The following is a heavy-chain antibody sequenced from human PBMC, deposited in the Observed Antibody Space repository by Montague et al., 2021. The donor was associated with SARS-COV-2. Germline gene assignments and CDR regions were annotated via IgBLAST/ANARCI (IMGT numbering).Heavy chain of an antibody. CDR3: ARASLTDQFRIRGKSLDS. Sequence: SETLSLTCAVSTGSLNAHYWSWIRKSPGTGLERIGEINRSGGTNYSPSFKRRVSMSRDSSRNQISLRLTSVTAADSGIYYCARASLTDQFRIRGKSLDSWGPGTPVTVSS. J-gene: IGHJ4*02. CDR2: INRSGGT. D-gene: IGHD3-9*01. V-gene: IGHV4-34*01. CDR1: TGSLNAHY.